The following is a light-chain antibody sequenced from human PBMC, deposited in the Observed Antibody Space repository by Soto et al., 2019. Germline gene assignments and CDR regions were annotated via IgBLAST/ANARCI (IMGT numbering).Light chain of an antibody. CDR3: QQYHSSPWT. J-gene: IGKJ5*01. Sequence: EIVLTQSPGALSLSPGERATLSCRASQSVSSSYLAWYQQKPGQAPRLLIYDTSSRATGIPDRFSGSGSGTDFTLTISRLESEDFAVYYCQQYHSSPWTFGQGTRLEV. CDR1: QSVSSSY. V-gene: IGKV3-20*01. CDR2: DTS.